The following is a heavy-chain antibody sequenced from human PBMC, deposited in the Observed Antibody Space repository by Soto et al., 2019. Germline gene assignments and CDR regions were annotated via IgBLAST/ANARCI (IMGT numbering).Heavy chain of an antibody. D-gene: IGHD3-3*01. CDR1: GFTFSDYY. CDR3: ARDQGFLEWLPKKPYYYYGMDV. V-gene: IGHV3-11*06. CDR2: ISSSSSYT. J-gene: IGHJ6*02. Sequence: GGSLRLSCAASGFTFSDYYMSWIRQAPGKGLEWVSYISSSSSYTNYADSVKGRFTISRDNAKNSLYLQMNSLRAEDTAVYYCARDQGFLEWLPKKPYYYYGMDVWGQGTTVTVSS.